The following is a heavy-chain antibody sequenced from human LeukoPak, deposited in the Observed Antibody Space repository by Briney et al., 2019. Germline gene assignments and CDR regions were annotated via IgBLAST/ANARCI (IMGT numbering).Heavy chain of an antibody. V-gene: IGHV4-34*01. Sequence: SETLSLTCAVYGGSFSGYYWTWIRHTPEKGLEWIGEMNPSGSTNYNPSLKSRVTISVDTSKDQFSLTLSSVTAADTAVYYCARGRQDVTMIVVIMTAVSYYLDVWGKGTTVTVS. J-gene: IGHJ6*03. CDR3: ARGRQDVTMIVVIMTAVSYYLDV. CDR2: MNPSGST. CDR1: GGSFSGYY. D-gene: IGHD3-22*01.